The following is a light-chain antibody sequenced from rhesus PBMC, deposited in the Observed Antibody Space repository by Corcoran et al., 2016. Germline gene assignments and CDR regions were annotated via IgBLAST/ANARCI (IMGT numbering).Light chain of an antibody. V-gene: IGKV1-94*01. J-gene: IGKJ2*01. Sequence: DIQMTQSPSFLSASVGDRVTVTCRASQGINRALSWYQQKPGRAPTLLIYTASSLQTGVLSRFSGSGSGTDYTLTISSLQPEDVATYYCLQDHTTPYSFGQGTKVEIK. CDR1: QGINRA. CDR2: TAS. CDR3: LQDHTTPYS.